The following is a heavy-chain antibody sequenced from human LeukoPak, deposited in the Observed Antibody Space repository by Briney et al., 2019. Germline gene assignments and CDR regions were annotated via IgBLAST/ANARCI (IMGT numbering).Heavy chain of an antibody. CDR2: IKQDGSEK. CDR3: VGSPAMVDY. V-gene: IGHV3-7*01. CDR1: GSTFSSYW. Sequence: GGSLRLSCAASGSTFSSYWMSWVRQAPGKGLEWVANIKQDGSEKYYVDSVKGRFTISRDNAKNSLYLQMNSLRAEDTAVYYCVGSPAMVDYWGQGTLVTVSS. D-gene: IGHD5-18*01. J-gene: IGHJ4*02.